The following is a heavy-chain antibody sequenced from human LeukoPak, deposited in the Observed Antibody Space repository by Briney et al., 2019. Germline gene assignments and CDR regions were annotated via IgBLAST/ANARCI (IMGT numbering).Heavy chain of an antibody. CDR3: AKLPRSYFYYYYGMDV. CDR2: ISGSGGST. Sequence: PGGSLRLSCAASGFTFSSYAMSWVRQAPGKGLEWVSAISGSGGSTYYADSVEGRFTISRDNSKNTLYLQMNSLRAEDTAVYYCAKLPRSYFYYYYGMDVWGQGTTVTVSS. CDR1: GFTFSSYA. J-gene: IGHJ6*02. V-gene: IGHV3-23*01. D-gene: IGHD3-10*01.